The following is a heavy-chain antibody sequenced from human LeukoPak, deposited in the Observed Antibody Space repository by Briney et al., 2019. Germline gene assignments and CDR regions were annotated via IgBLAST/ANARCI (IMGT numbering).Heavy chain of an antibody. CDR2: IYTSGST. V-gene: IGHV4-4*07. J-gene: IGHJ4*02. CDR1: GGSISTYY. Sequence: RPSETLSLTCTVSGGSISTYYWSWIRQPAGKGLEWIGHIYTSGSTNYNPSFKSRVTMSVDTSKNHFSLNLRSVTAAYTAMYYCARFRSSSWYQGFDYWGQGTLVTVSS. CDR3: ARFRSSSWYQGFDY. D-gene: IGHD6-13*01.